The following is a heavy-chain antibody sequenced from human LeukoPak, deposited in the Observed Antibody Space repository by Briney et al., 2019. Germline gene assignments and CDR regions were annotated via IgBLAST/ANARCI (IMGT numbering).Heavy chain of an antibody. D-gene: IGHD3-22*01. CDR3: ARSHYDSSGSPIFGLGVDY. CDR1: GGPISSDNYC. V-gene: IGHV4-30-2*01. J-gene: IGHJ4*02. Sequence: SETLSLTCAVSGGPISSDNYCWSWIRQPPGKGLEWIGYIYHSGSTYHNPSLKGRVTISVDRSKNQFSLKLSSVTAADTAVYYCARSHYDSSGSPIFGLGVDYWGQGTLVTVSS. CDR2: IYHSGST.